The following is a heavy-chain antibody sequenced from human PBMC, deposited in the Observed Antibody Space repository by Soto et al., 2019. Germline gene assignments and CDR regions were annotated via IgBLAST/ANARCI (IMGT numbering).Heavy chain of an antibody. J-gene: IGHJ4*02. Sequence: QVHLVESGGGVVQPGRSLRLSCVASAFSFRHYAMHWVRQAPGKGLEWVAIISFDGSDKYYADSVKGRFTISRDNSKNTMYLQMNSLRVEDTAVYYCAKPFVGEGLLVSDYWGQGTLVIVSS. CDR1: AFSFRHYA. CDR3: AKPFVGEGLLVSDY. D-gene: IGHD2-8*02. CDR2: ISFDGSDK. V-gene: IGHV3-30*18.